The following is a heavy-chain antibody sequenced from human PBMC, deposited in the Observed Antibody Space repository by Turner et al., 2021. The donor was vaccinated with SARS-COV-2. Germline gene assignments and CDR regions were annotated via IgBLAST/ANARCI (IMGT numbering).Heavy chain of an antibody. D-gene: IGHD2-21*02. CDR1: GGTFSSFI. CDR2: IIPLPGIA. J-gene: IGHJ2*01. V-gene: IGHV1-69*02. CDR3: ARPTSCGGDCYYFDL. Sequence: ASGGTFSSFIINWVRQVPGQGLEWMGGIIPLPGIANYAQKFQGRVTVTADTSTSTVYMELSSLRSEDTAVYYCARPTSCGGDCYYFDLWGRGTLVTVSS.